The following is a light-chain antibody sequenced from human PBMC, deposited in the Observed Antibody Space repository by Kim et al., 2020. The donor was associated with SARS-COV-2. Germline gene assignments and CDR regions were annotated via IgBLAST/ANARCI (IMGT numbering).Light chain of an antibody. Sequence: PGESATPAGRARRNVDINLARDQKTPGQPPRLLIYDAAIRAAGNPDRFSGSGSGTDFTSTIGRLAPEEFAVYYCQQRGTWPPALTFGGGTKVDIK. CDR2: DAA. CDR3: QQRGTWPPALT. CDR1: RNVDIN. J-gene: IGKJ4*02. V-gene: IGKV3-11*01.